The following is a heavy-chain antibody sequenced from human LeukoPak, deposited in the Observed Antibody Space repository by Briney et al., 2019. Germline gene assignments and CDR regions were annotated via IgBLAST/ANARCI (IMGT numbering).Heavy chain of an antibody. D-gene: IGHD6-19*01. CDR1: GGSISSSSYY. Sequence: SETLSLTCTVSGGSISSSSYYWGWIRQPPGKGLEWIGSIYYSGSTYYNPSLKSRVTISVDMSKNHFSLRLSSVTAADTAMYYCARGTLYSGWSYYFDYWGQGSQVTVSS. J-gene: IGHJ4*02. CDR2: IYYSGST. V-gene: IGHV4-39*07. CDR3: ARGTLYSGWSYYFDY.